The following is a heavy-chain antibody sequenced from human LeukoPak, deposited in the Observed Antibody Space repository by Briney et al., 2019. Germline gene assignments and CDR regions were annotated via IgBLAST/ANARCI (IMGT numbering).Heavy chain of an antibody. V-gene: IGHV4-39*07. CDR2: IYYSGST. Sequence: SETLSLTCTVSGGSISSSSYYWGWIRQPPGKGLEWIGSIYYSGSTYYNPSLKSRVTISVDTSKNQFSLKLSSVTAADTAVYYCARDQPPYSTQPKPHDYWGQGTLVTVSS. J-gene: IGHJ4*02. CDR3: ARDQPPYSTQPKPHDY. CDR1: GGSISSSSYY. D-gene: IGHD1-14*01.